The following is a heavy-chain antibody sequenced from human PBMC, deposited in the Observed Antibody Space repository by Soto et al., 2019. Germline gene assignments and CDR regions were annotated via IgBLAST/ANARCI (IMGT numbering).Heavy chain of an antibody. CDR3: AKDPYGDYEGPPGYFDY. J-gene: IGHJ4*02. CDR2: ISYDGSNK. CDR1: GFTFSSYG. V-gene: IGHV3-30*18. Sequence: QVQLVESGGGVVQPGRSLRLSCAASGFTFSSYGMHWVRQAPGKGLEWVAVISYDGSNKYYADSVKGRFTISRDNSKNTLYLQMNSLRAEDTAVYYCAKDPYGDYEGPPGYFDYWGQGTLVTVSS. D-gene: IGHD4-17*01.